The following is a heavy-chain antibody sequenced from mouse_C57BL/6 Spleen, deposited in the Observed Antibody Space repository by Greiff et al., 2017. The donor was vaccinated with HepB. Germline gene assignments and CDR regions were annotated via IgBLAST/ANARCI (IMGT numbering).Heavy chain of an antibody. J-gene: IGHJ1*03. D-gene: IGHD2-4*01. CDR3: ARSYDYDDGWYFDV. CDR2: ISSGSSTI. CDR1: GFTFSDYG. Sequence: EVHLVESGGGLVKPGGSLKLSCAASGFTFSDYGMHWVRQAPEKGLEWVAYISSGSSTIYYADTVKGRFTISRDNAKNTLFLQMTSLRSEDTAMYYCARSYDYDDGWYFDVWGTGTTVTVSS. V-gene: IGHV5-17*01.